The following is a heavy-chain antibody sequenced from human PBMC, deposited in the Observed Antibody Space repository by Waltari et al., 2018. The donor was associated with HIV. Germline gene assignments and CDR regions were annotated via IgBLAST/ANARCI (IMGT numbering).Heavy chain of an antibody. CDR1: AVTPREHY. Sequence: EVRLVVSGGGLVHPGGSLRLSCTGSAVTPREHYITWVRQSPIIGCECVSVSYSDKSTYDGYSVKGLFSTFRNASRTVVFLLLHDVTMAYTAIYYCARGVRYYDLWCQGGQGTLVTVSS. CDR3: ARGVRYYDLWCQ. D-gene: IGHD3-9*01. J-gene: IGHJ4*02. CDR2: SYSDKST. V-gene: IGHV3-53*04.